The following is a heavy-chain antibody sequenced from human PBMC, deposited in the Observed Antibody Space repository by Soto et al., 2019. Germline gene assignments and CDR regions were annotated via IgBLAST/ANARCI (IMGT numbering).Heavy chain of an antibody. J-gene: IGHJ4*02. Sequence: GGSQRLSYAASGFTFSSYSVNWVRQAPGKGLEWVSSISSSSSYIYYADSVKGRFTISRDNAKNSLYLQMNSLRAEDTAVYYCARDPEYQLPRLFDYWGQGTLVTVSS. CDR2: ISSSSSYI. CDR3: ARDPEYQLPRLFDY. D-gene: IGHD2-2*01. CDR1: GFTFSSYS. V-gene: IGHV3-21*01.